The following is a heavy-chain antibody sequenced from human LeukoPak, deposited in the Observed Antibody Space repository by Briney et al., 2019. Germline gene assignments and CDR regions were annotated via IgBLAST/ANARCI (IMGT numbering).Heavy chain of an antibody. D-gene: IGHD3-22*01. CDR1: GGSFSAYY. J-gene: IGHJ4*02. CDR2: INHSGSA. Sequence: PSETLSLTCAAYGGSFSAYYWTWIRQPPGKGLEWIGEINHSGSAKYNPSLKSRVTISVDTSKNQFSLELTSVTAADTAVCYCARGIRYYYDSNAYVPYYFDYWGQGTLVTVSS. CDR3: ARGIRYYYDSNAYVPYYFDY. V-gene: IGHV4-34*01.